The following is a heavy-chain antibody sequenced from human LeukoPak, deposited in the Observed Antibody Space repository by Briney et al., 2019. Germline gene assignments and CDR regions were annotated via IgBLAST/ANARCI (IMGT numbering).Heavy chain of an antibody. CDR1: GFTISTYG. CDR3: VKGFVHPTYYFEY. CDR2: ISGGTT. D-gene: IGHD3-10*01. Sequence: GGSLRLSCAASGFTISTYGMSWVRQAPGKGLEWVSSISGGTTYYADSVRGRFTISRDNSKNTLYLQMNSLRAEDTAVYFCVKGFVHPTYYFEYWGQGTLVTVSS. J-gene: IGHJ4*02. V-gene: IGHV3-23*01.